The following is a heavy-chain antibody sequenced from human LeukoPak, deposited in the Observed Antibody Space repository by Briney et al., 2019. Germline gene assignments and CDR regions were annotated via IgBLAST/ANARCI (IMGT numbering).Heavy chain of an antibody. Sequence: GGSLRLSCAASGFTVSSNYMSWVRQAPGKGLEWVSVIYSGGSTYYADSVKGRFTISRDNSKNTLYLQMNSLRAEDTAVYYCARDFGSYSPSDYWGQGTLVTVSS. D-gene: IGHD1-26*01. CDR3: ARDFGSYSPSDY. J-gene: IGHJ4*02. V-gene: IGHV3-53*01. CDR2: IYSGGST. CDR1: GFTVSSNY.